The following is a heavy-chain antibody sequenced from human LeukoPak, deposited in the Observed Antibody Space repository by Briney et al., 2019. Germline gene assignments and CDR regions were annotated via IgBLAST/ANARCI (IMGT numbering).Heavy chain of an antibody. CDR2: ISSSSSRI. CDR3: ARDPWYCSSTSCYVYYFDY. D-gene: IGHD2-2*01. J-gene: IGHJ4*02. CDR1: GFSFSTYS. V-gene: IGHV3-48*01. Sequence: GGSLRLSCAASGFSFSTYSMNWVRQAPGKGLEWVSYISSSSSRIYYADSVKGRFTISRDNAKNSLYLQMNSLRAEDTAVYYCARDPWYCSSTSCYVYYFDYWGQGTLVTVSS.